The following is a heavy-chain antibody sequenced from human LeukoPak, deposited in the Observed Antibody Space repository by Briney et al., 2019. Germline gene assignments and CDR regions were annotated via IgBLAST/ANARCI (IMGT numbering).Heavy chain of an antibody. J-gene: IGHJ6*02. CDR3: ARVQNGMDV. V-gene: IGHV3-21*01. Sequence: GGSLTLSCAASGFTFSSYSMNWVRQAPGKGLEWVSFISSSSSYIYYADSVNGRFTISRDNAKNSLYLQMNSLRAEDTAVYYCARVQNGMDVWGQGTTVTVSS. CDR2: ISSSSSYI. CDR1: GFTFSSYS.